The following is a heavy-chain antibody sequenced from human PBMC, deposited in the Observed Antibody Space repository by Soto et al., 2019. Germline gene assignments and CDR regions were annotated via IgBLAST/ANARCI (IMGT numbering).Heavy chain of an antibody. V-gene: IGHV1-69*01. D-gene: IGHD6-13*01. CDR3: ARDGYGIAAAGAFDY. J-gene: IGHJ4*02. Sequence: QVQLVQSGAEVKKPGSSVKVSCKASGGTFSSYAISWVRQAPGQGLEWMGGIVPIFGTANYAQKFQGRVTITADESTSTAYMELSSLRSEDTAVYYCARDGYGIAAAGAFDYWGQGTLVTVSS. CDR2: IVPIFGTA. CDR1: GGTFSSYA.